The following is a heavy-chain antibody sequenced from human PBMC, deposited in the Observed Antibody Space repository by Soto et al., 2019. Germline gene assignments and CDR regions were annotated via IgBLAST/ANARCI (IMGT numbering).Heavy chain of an antibody. CDR3: ASGTAGGGLYYYYCMDV. J-gene: IGHJ6*02. V-gene: IGHV1-8*01. D-gene: IGHD5-18*01. CDR1: GYTFTSYD. Sequence: QVQLVQSGAEVKKPGASVKVSRKASGYTFTSYDINWVRQATGQGLEWMGWMNPNSGNTGYAQKFQGRVTMTRNTSISTPYMELSSPSSDDTAVYYGASGTAGGGLYYYYCMDVWGQGTEVTVSS. CDR2: MNPNSGNT.